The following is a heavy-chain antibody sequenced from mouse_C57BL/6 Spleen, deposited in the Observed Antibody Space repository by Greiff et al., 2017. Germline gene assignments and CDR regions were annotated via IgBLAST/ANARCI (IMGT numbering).Heavy chain of an antibody. Sequence: QVQLQQPGAELVKPGASVKMSCKASGYTFTSYWITWVKQRPGQGLEWIGDIYPGSGSTNYNEKFKSKATLTVDTSSSTAYMQLSSLTSEDSAVYYCARLFITTVVATDHFDYWGQGTTLTVSS. CDR1: GYTFTSYW. V-gene: IGHV1-55*01. CDR3: ARLFITTVVATDHFDY. J-gene: IGHJ2*01. CDR2: IYPGSGST. D-gene: IGHD1-1*01.